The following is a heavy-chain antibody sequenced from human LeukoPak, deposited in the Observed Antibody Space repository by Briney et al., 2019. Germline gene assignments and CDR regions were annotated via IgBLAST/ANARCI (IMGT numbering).Heavy chain of an antibody. CDR2: IIGSGGRT. CDR3: AKASPDSSGWSYY. Sequence: GGSLRLSCATSGFTFSSYTMTWVRQAPGKGLEWVSTIIGSGGRTYNADSVRGRFTISRDNSKNTLYLQMNSLRAEDTAVYYSAKASPDSSGWSYYWGQGTLVTVSS. CDR1: GFTFSSYT. D-gene: IGHD6-19*01. V-gene: IGHV3-23*01. J-gene: IGHJ4*02.